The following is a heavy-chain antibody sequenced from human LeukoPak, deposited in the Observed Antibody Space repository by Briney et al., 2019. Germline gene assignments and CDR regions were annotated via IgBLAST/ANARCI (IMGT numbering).Heavy chain of an antibody. D-gene: IGHD3/OR15-3a*01. CDR2: FDPEDGET. CDR3: ANGYDFPPGD. CDR1: GYTLTELS. V-gene: IGHV1-24*01. J-gene: IGHJ4*02. Sequence: ASVKVSCKVSGYTLTELSMHWVRQAPGKGLEWMGGFDPEDGETIYAQKFQGRVTMTEDTSTDTAYMELSSLRSDDTAVYFCANGYDFPPGDWGQGTLVIVSS.